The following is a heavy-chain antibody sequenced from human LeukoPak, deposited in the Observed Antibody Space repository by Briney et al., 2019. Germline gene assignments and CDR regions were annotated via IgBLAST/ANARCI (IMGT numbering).Heavy chain of an antibody. J-gene: IGHJ4*02. Sequence: PSETLSLTCTVSGGSISSGGYYWSWIRQHPGKGLEWIGYIYYSGSTYYNPSLKSRVTISVDTSKNQFSLKLSSVTAADTAVYYCARVVRSSWPGVYFDYWGQGTLVTVSS. V-gene: IGHV4-31*03. CDR1: GGSISSGGYY. D-gene: IGHD6-13*01. CDR2: IYYSGST. CDR3: ARVVRSSWPGVYFDY.